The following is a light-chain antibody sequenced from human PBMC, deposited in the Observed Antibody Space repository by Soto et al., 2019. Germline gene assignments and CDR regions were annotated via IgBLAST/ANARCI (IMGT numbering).Light chain of an antibody. V-gene: IGKV3-15*01. CDR3: QQYNNWSPVT. Sequence: EIVMTQSPATLSGSPGERATLSCRASQSVSSNLAWYQQKPGQAPRLLIYGASTRATGIPARFSGSGSGTEFTLPISSLQSEDFAVYYCQQYNNWSPVTFGQGTKLEIK. CDR1: QSVSSN. J-gene: IGKJ2*01. CDR2: GAS.